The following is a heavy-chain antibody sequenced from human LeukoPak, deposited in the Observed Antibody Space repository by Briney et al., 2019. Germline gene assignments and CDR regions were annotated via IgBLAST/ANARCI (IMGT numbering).Heavy chain of an antibody. CDR3: ARATPDPVAGLNCFDS. Sequence: GGSLRLSCAASGITFSNYEMNWVRQAPGKGLEWLSFIGTTGSTVYYADSVKGRLTISRDNAKSSLSLQMNSLRAEDTAIYYCARATPDPVAGLNCFDSWGQGTLVSVSS. D-gene: IGHD2-15*01. V-gene: IGHV3-48*03. J-gene: IGHJ5*01. CDR1: GITFSNYE. CDR2: IGTTGSTV.